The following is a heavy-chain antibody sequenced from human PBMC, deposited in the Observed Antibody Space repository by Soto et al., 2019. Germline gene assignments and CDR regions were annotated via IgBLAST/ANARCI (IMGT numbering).Heavy chain of an antibody. CDR2: ISGGSSRI. D-gene: IGHD5-12*01. CDR3: ARVIYGGWSTIKDYYYYAMDV. V-gene: IGHV3-48*02. CDR1: GFSFSTYD. J-gene: IGHJ6*02. Sequence: LRLSCAASGFSFSTYDMNWVRQAPGKGLEWVSYISGGSSRIFYADSVKGRFTISRDNAKNSLYLQMNSLRDEDTGVYYCARVIYGGWSTIKDYYYYAMDVWGQGTTVTVSS.